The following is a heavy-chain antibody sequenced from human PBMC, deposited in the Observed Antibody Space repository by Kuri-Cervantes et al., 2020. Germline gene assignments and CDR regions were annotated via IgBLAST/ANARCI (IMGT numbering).Heavy chain of an antibody. V-gene: IGHV1-46*01. CDR1: GYTFTSYY. Sequence: ASVKVSCKASGYTFTSYYMHWVRQAPGQGLEWMGIINPSGGSTNYAQKFQGRVTITADESTSTAYMELSSLRSEDTAVYYCARLRGYSYGFDDYWGQGTLVTVSS. D-gene: IGHD5-18*01. CDR3: ARLRGYSYGFDDY. J-gene: IGHJ4*02. CDR2: INPSGGST.